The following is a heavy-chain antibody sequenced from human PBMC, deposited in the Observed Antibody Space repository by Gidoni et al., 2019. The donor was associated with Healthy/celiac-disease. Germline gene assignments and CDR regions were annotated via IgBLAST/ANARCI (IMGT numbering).Heavy chain of an antibody. J-gene: IGHJ4*02. V-gene: IGHV3-30-3*01. D-gene: IGHD6-13*01. CDR3: ARDGIAAEGPNQKLDY. Sequence: SSYAMHWVRQAPGKGLEWVAVISYDGSNKYYADSVKGRFTISRDNSKNTLYLQMNSLRAEDTAVYYCARDGIAAEGPNQKLDYWGQGTLVTVSS. CDR2: ISYDGSNK. CDR1: SSYA.